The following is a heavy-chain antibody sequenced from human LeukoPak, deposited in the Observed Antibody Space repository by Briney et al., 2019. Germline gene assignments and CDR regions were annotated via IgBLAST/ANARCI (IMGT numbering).Heavy chain of an antibody. CDR3: ARGLFSGSYYLGY. Sequence: AGGSLRLSCAASGLTVSSNYMSWVRQAPGKGLVWVSVIYSGGSTYYADSVKGRFTISRDNSKNTLYLQMNSLRAEDTAVYYCARGLFSGSYYLGYWGQGTLVTVSS. V-gene: IGHV3-53*01. D-gene: IGHD1-26*01. CDR1: GLTVSSNY. CDR2: IYSGGST. J-gene: IGHJ4*02.